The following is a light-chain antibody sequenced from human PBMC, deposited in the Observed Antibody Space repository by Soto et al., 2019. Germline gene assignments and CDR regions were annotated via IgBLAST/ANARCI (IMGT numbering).Light chain of an antibody. V-gene: IGLV1-40*01. J-gene: IGLJ1*01. CDR3: QSYDKRLTAYV. Sequence: QPGLTQPPSVSGAPGNRFTISCSGTSSSIGAGYEVHWYHQLPGTAPKLVVSGNGNRPSGVPDRLSASKSGTSASLAITGLQAEDEGHYYCQSYDKRLTAYVFGTGTKVTVL. CDR2: GNG. CDR1: SSSIGAGYE.